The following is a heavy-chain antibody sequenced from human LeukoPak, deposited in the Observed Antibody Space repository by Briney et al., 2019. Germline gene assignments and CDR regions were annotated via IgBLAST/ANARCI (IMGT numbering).Heavy chain of an antibody. CDR3: AKEKNDYSDYSYMDV. D-gene: IGHD4-11*01. V-gene: IGHV3-30*02. CDR1: GFTFSNYG. Sequence: GGSLRLSCAASGFTFSNYGMHWVRQAPGEGLEWGAFIRYDGSNKYCADSVKGRFTVSRDNTKNTLYLQMNSLRAEDTAAYYCAKEKNDYSDYSYMDVWGKGTTVTVSS. CDR2: IRYDGSNK. J-gene: IGHJ6*03.